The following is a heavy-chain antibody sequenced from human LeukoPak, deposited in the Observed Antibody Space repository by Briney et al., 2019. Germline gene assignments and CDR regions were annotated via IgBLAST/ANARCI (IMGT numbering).Heavy chain of an antibody. D-gene: IGHD4-17*01. V-gene: IGHV1-8*01. Sequence: ASVKVSCKASGYTFTSYDINWVRQATGQGLEWMGWMNPNSGNTGYAQKFQGRVTMTRNTSISTAYMELSSLRSEDTAVYYCARDLRGDYLSGNDYWGQGTLVTVSS. CDR1: GYTFTSYD. CDR2: MNPNSGNT. J-gene: IGHJ4*02. CDR3: ARDLRGDYLSGNDY.